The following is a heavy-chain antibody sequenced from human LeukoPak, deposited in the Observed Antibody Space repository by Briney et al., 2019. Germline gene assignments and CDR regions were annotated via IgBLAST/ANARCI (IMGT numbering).Heavy chain of an antibody. CDR1: GYSFTDYY. D-gene: IGHD3-22*01. J-gene: IGHJ3*02. CDR2: INPNSGGT. Sequence: ASVKVSCKASGYSFTDYYIHWVRQAPGQGLEWMGWINPNSGGTNYAQMFQGRVTMTRDTSISTAYMELSRLRSDDTAVYYCARVKSYYYDTSDKDAFDIWGQGTMVTVSS. V-gene: IGHV1-2*02. CDR3: ARVKSYYYDTSDKDAFDI.